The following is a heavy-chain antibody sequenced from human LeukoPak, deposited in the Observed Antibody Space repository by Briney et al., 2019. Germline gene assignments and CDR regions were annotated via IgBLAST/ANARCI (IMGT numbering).Heavy chain of an antibody. V-gene: IGHV3-48*02. J-gene: IGHJ3*02. CDR1: GFTFSSYS. CDR2: IDSSANI. CDR3: ARDQYSGSYSQALDI. Sequence: GGSLRLSCAASGFTFSSYSMNWVRRAPGKGLEWVSYIDSSANIYYADTVKGRFTISRDNAKNSLYLQMNSLRDDDTAVYYCARDQYSGSYSQALDIWGQGTMVTISS. D-gene: IGHD1-26*01.